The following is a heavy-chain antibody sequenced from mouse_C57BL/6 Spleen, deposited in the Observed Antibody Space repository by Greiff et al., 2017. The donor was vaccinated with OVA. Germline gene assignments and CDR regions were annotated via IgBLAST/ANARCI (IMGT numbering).Heavy chain of an antibody. J-gene: IGHJ2*01. D-gene: IGHD2-2*01. CDR2: IWSGGST. Sequence: QVQLKESGPGLVQPSQSLSITCTVSGFSLTSYGVPWVRQSPGKGLEWLGVIWSGGSTAYYAAFISRLCISKDNSKSQVFVKMHRLQASNTAIYYCAREYAYDGAGFDYWGQGTTLTVSS. CDR1: GFSLTSYG. CDR3: AREYAYDGAGFDY. V-gene: IGHV2-2*02.